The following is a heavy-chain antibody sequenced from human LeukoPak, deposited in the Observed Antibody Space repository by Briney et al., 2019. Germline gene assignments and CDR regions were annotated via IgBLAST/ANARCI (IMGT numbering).Heavy chain of an antibody. J-gene: IGHJ4*02. Sequence: SETLSLTCTVSGGSISSYYWSWIRQPPGKGLEWIGYIYYSGSTNYNPSLKSRVTISVDTSKNQFSLKLSSVTAADTAVYYCAKRFAGPSIRSEYYFDYWGQGTLVTVSS. CDR3: AKRFAGPSIRSEYYFDY. CDR1: GGSISSYY. CDR2: IYYSGST. V-gene: IGHV4-59*01. D-gene: IGHD3-3*02.